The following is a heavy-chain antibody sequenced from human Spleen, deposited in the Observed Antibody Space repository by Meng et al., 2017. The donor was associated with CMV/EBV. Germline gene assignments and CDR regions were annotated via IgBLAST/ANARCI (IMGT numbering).Heavy chain of an antibody. D-gene: IGHD1-26*01. CDR1: GFTFDDYA. J-gene: IGHJ3*02. V-gene: IGHV3-9*01. Sequence: GGSLRLSCAASGFTFDDYAMHWVRQAPGKGLEWVSGISWNSGSIGYADSVKDRFTISRDNAKNSLYLQMNSLRAEDTALYYCAKDMGGSYYLNAFDIWGQGTMVTVSS. CDR3: AKDMGGSYYLNAFDI. CDR2: ISWNSGSI.